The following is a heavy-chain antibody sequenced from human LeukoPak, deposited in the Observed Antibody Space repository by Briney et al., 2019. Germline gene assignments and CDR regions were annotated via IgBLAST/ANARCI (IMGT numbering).Heavy chain of an antibody. CDR3: ARERAAAVYYYMDV. CDR1: GGSITMYY. J-gene: IGHJ6*03. V-gene: IGHV4-59*01. D-gene: IGHD6-13*01. Sequence: SETLSLTCTVSGGSITMYYWTWLRQPPGKGLEWIGYIYDSGSTNYNPSLRSRVTMSVDTSKNQLSLKLSSVTAADTAVYYCARERAAAVYYYMDVWGKGTTVTVSS. CDR2: IYDSGST.